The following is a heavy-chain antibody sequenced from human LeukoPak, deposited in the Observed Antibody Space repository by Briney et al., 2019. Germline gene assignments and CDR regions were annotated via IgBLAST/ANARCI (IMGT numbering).Heavy chain of an antibody. CDR2: IKPDGSGN. CDR1: GFTFSSYW. Sequence: PGGSLRLSCAASGFTFSSYWMSWVRQAPGTLLEWVANIKPDGSGNYYLDSVRGRFTISRDNAKNSLYLQMNNLRAEDTAVYYCAGDGQWLGNFDSWGQGTLVTVSS. V-gene: IGHV3-7*04. J-gene: IGHJ4*02. CDR3: AGDGQWLGNFDS. D-gene: IGHD6-19*01.